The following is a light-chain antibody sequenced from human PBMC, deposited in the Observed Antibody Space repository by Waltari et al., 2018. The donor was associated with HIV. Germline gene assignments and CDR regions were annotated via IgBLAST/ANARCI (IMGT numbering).Light chain of an antibody. CDR1: NLGAKY. V-gene: IGLV3-1*01. CDR2: QDH. CDR3: QTWYSDNDV. Sequence: SYDLTQPPSVSVSPGQTTSLTCSGDNLGAKYVCWYQQKPGQSPIMVIYQDHNRPSGIPERFSGPNSWTTATLTITGTQDVDEADYYCQTWYSDNDVFGPGIKVTVL. J-gene: IGLJ1*01.